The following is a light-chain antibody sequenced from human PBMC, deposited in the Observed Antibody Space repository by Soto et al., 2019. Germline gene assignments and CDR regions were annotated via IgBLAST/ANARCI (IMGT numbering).Light chain of an antibody. CDR3: SSYASSSTVV. V-gene: IGLV2-14*03. CDR1: SSDVGGYNF. CDR2: DVS. Sequence: QSALTQPASVSGSPGQSITISCTGTSSDVGGYNFVSWYQQHPGKAPKLMIYDVSSRPSGVSNRFSGSESGNTASLTISGLQAEDEGDYYCSSYASSSTVVFGAGTKVTVL. J-gene: IGLJ3*02.